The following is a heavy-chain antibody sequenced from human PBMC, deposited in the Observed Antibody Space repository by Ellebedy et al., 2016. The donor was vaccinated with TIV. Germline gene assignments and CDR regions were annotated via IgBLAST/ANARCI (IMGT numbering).Heavy chain of an antibody. CDR3: ARFGWGDYGGNFIWY. CDR1: GYSFTSYW. CDR2: MYPGDSDT. V-gene: IGHV5-51*01. Sequence: GESLKISCKGSGYSFTSYWIGWVRQMPGKGLEWMGIMYPGDSDTRYSPSFQGQVTISADKSISTAYLQWSSLKASDTAMYYCARFGWGDYGGNFIWYWGQGTLVTVSS. D-gene: IGHD4-23*01. J-gene: IGHJ4*02.